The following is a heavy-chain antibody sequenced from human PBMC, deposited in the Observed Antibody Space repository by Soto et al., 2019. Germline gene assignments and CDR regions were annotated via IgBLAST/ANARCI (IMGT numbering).Heavy chain of an antibody. CDR2: INHSGIT. D-gene: IGHD2-2*01. CDR1: GRSLSGYY. V-gene: IGHV4-34*01. J-gene: IGHJ6*02. Sequence: KPSETLSLTCAVSGRSLSGYYWNWIRQPPGMGLQWIGEINHSGITNYNPSLKSRVTISVDTSNNQLSLKLSSVTAADTAVYYCAAYCSYTSLTACDYYYGMDVWGQGTTVTVSS. CDR3: AAYCSYTSLTACDYYYGMDV.